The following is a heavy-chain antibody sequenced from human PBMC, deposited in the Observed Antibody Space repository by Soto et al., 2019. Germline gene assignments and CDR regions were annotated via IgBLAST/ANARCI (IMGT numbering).Heavy chain of an antibody. Sequence: EVQLVESGGGLVQPGGSLRLSCAASGFTFSSYWMHWVRQAPGKGLVWVSRINSDGNSTSYADPVKGRFTISRDNAKNTLYLQMNSLRAEDTAVYYCARGGSLNWYFDLWGRGTLVTVSS. J-gene: IGHJ2*01. CDR2: INSDGNST. CDR1: GFTFSSYW. CDR3: ARGGSLNWYFDL. V-gene: IGHV3-74*01. D-gene: IGHD1-26*01.